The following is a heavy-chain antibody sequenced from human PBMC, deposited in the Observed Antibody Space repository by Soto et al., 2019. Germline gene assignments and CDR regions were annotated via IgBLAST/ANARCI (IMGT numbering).Heavy chain of an antibody. CDR1: GFTFTSNS. V-gene: IGHV3-48*02. CDR3: ARGRVGTAYFDY. Sequence: GGSLRLSCAASGFTFTSNSMNWVRQAPGKGLEWMSYITSSSSTIYYADSVKGRFTISRDNAKNTLYLQMNSLRDDDTAVYYCARGRVGTAYFDYWGQGTLVTVSS. J-gene: IGHJ4*02. CDR2: ITSSSSTI. D-gene: IGHD2-21*02.